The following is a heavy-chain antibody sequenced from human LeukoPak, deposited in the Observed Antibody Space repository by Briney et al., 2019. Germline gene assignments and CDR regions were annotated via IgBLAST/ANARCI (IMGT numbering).Heavy chain of an antibody. D-gene: IGHD1-1*01. CDR3: AKGPGQLPFDY. CDR2: IYSGGST. Sequence: GGSLRLSCAASGFTVSTNYMSWVRQTPGKGLEWVSVIYSGGSTYYADSVKGRFTISRDNSKNTLYLQMNSLRAEDTAVYYCAKGPGQLPFDYWGQGTLVTVSS. J-gene: IGHJ4*02. CDR1: GFTVSTNY. V-gene: IGHV3-53*01.